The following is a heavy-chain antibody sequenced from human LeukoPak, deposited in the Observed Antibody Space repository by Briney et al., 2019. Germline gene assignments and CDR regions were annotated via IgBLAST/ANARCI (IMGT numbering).Heavy chain of an antibody. V-gene: IGHV3-33*01. J-gene: IGHJ4*02. CDR3: ASTSGWYELIDY. CDR2: IWYDGSNK. D-gene: IGHD6-19*01. Sequence: GGSLRLSCAASGFTFSSYGMHWVRQAPGKGLEWVAVIWYDGSNKYYADSVKGRFTISRDNSKNTLYLQMNSLRAEDTAVYYWASTSGWYELIDYWGQGNLVTVSS. CDR1: GFTFSSYG.